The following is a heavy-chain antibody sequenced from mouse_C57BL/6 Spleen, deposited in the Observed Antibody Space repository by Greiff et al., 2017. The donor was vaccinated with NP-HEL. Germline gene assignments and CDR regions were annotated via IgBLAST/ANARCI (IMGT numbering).Heavy chain of an antibody. CDR2: IYPGDGDT. J-gene: IGHJ1*03. CDR3: ARSFITTRDWYFDV. CDR1: GYAFSSYW. D-gene: IGHD1-1*01. Sequence: VQLQQSGAELVKPGASVKISCKASGYAFSSYWMNWVKRRPGKGLEWIGQIYPGDGDTTYNGKFKGKATLTADKSSSTAYMQLSSLTSEDSAVYFCARSFITTRDWYFDVWGTGTTVTVSS. V-gene: IGHV1-80*01.